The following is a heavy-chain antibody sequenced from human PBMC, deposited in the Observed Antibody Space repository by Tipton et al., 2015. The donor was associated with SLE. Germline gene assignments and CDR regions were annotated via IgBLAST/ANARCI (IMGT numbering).Heavy chain of an antibody. CDR3: ARGGACGTVSGNPHMSCGMDV. CDR1: GYSFTSYF. Sequence: QVQLVQSGAEVKKPGASVKVSCKASGYSFTSYFMHWVRQAPGQGLEWMGIINPSRGTTSYAQMFQGRVTITTDTSTSTAYMELRSLRSDDTAVYYCARGGACGTVSGNPHMSCGMDVWGQGTTVTVS. CDR2: INPSRGTT. D-gene: IGHD6-19*01. J-gene: IGHJ6*02. V-gene: IGHV1-46*01.